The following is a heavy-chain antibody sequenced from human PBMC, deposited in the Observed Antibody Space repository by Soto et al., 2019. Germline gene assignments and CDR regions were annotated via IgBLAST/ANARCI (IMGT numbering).Heavy chain of an antibody. CDR1: GYTFTSYD. D-gene: IGHD3-10*01. V-gene: IGHV1-8*01. CDR3: AKDRGLWFGNLRGPFDY. CDR2: MNPNSGNT. Sequence: ASVKVSCKASGYTFTSYDINWVRQATGQGLEWTGWMNPNSGNTGYAQKFQGRVTMTRNTSISTAYMELSSPRSEDTAVYHCAKDRGLWFGNLRGPFDYWGQGTLVTVSS. J-gene: IGHJ4*02.